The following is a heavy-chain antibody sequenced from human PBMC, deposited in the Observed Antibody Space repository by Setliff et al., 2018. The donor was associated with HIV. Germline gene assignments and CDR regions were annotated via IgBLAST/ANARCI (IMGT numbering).Heavy chain of an antibody. Sequence: ASVKVSCKASGYTFTSYGISWVRQAPGQGLEWMGWISAYNGNTNYAQKLQGRVTMTTDTSTSTAYMELRSLRSDDTAVYYCARVKGFWSDHIGTYDYHYYMDVWGKGTTVTVSS. V-gene: IGHV1-18*01. CDR2: ISAYNGNT. D-gene: IGHD3-3*01. CDR3: ARVKGFWSDHIGTYDYHYYMDV. CDR1: GYTFTSYG. J-gene: IGHJ6*03.